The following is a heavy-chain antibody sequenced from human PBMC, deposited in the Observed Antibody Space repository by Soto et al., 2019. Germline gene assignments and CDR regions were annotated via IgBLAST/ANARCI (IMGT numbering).Heavy chain of an antibody. CDR2: INHSGST. V-gene: IGHV4-34*01. D-gene: IGHD2-15*01. CDR1: GGSFSGYY. CDR3: ARNVVGVFDS. J-gene: IGHJ4*02. Sequence: QVQLQQWGAGLLKPSETLSLTCAVYGGSFSGYYWSWIRQPPGKGLEWIGEINHSGSTNYNPSLKSRVTISVDTSKNQFSLKLSSVTAADTAVYYCARNVVGVFDSWGQGTLVTVSS.